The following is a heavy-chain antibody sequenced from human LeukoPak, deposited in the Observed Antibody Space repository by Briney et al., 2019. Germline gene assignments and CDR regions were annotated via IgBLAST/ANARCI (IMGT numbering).Heavy chain of an antibody. CDR1: GGTFSSYA. Sequence: ASVKVSCKASGGTFSSYAISWVRQAPGQGLEWMGGIIPIFGTANYAQKFQGRVTITADKSTSTAYMELSSLRSEDTAVYYCARDRDYGGNLCAFDIWGQGTMVTVSS. D-gene: IGHD4-23*01. V-gene: IGHV1-69*06. J-gene: IGHJ3*02. CDR3: ARDRDYGGNLCAFDI. CDR2: IIPIFGTA.